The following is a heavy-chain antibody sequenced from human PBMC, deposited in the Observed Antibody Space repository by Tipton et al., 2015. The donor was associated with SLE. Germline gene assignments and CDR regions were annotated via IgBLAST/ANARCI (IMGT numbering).Heavy chain of an antibody. V-gene: IGHV4-4*07. D-gene: IGHD3-10*01. CDR1: GGSISSYY. CDR3: AGDRGAPSTWDY. Sequence: TLSLTCTVSGGSISSYYWSWIRQPAGKGLGWIGRVYNSGSSYYNPSLKSRVTISVDTSKNQFSLKLGSVTAADTAVYYCAGDRGAPSTWDYWGQGTLVTVSS. CDR2: VYNSGSS. J-gene: IGHJ4*02.